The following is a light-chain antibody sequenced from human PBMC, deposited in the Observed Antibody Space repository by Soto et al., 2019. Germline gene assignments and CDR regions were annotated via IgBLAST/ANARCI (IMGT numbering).Light chain of an antibody. V-gene: IGLV2-14*01. CDR1: SSDVGGYNY. Sequence: QSVLTQPASVSGSPGQSIAISCTGTSSDVGGYNYVSWYQQHPGKAHKLMISEVSNRPSGVSNRFSGSKSGNTASLTISALQAEDEADYYCNSYTSSSPYVFGSGTKVTVL. J-gene: IGLJ1*01. CDR2: EVS. CDR3: NSYTSSSPYV.